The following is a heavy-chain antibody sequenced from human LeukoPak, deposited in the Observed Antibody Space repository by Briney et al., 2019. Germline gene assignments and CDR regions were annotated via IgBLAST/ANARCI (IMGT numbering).Heavy chain of an antibody. CDR3: ARDYSYYGSGSYI. J-gene: IGHJ4*02. V-gene: IGHV3-21*01. Sequence: GGSLRLSCAASGFTFSSYSMNWVRQAPGKGLEWVSSISSSSSYIYYADSVKGRFTISRDNSKNTLYLQMNSLRAEDTAVYYCARDYSYYGSGSYIGGQGTLVTVSS. CDR1: GFTFSSYS. D-gene: IGHD3-10*01. CDR2: ISSSSSYI.